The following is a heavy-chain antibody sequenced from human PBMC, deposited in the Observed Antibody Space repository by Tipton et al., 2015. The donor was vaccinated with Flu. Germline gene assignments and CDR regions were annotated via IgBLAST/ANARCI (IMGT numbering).Heavy chain of an antibody. Sequence: TLSLTCTVSGGSISSYYWSWIRQPAGKGLEWIGRIYTSGSTNYNPSLKSRVTMSVDTSKNQFSLKLSSVTAADTAVYYCARRADIVVVPAAIGAFDIWGQGTMVTVSS. J-gene: IGHJ3*02. CDR1: GGSISSYY. V-gene: IGHV4-4*07. CDR2: IYTSGST. CDR3: ARRADIVVVPAAIGAFDI. D-gene: IGHD2-2*01.